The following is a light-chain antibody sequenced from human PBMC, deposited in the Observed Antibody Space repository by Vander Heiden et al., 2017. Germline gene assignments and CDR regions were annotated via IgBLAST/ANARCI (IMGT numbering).Light chain of an antibody. J-gene: IGLJ2*01. CDR2: NND. CDR3: ATWDNSLNHPV. V-gene: IGLV1-44*01. Sequence: QSLLTQPPSASGTPGQGVTISCSGSGANIGTNFVSWYQQVPGTAPKLVMYNNDLRPSGVPGRFSGSKSGTSASLAISGLQSEDEADYYCATWDNSLNHPVFGGGTKLTVL. CDR1: GANIGTNF.